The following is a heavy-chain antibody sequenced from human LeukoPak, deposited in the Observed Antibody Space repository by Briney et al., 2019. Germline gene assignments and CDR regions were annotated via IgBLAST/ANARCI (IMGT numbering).Heavy chain of an antibody. V-gene: IGHV3-74*01. D-gene: IGHD6-25*01. J-gene: IGHJ3*02. CDR1: GFTFSSYW. Sequence: PGGSLRLSCAASGFTFSSYWMHWVRQAPGKGLVWVSRINSDGSSTSYADPVKGRFTISRDNAKNTLYLQMSSLRAEDSGVYYCARRSAAKDAFDIWGQGTMVTVSS. CDR2: INSDGSST. CDR3: ARRSAAKDAFDI.